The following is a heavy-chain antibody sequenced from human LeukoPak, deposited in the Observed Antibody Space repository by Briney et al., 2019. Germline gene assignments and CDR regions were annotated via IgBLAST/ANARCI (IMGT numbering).Heavy chain of an antibody. CDR2: ISGSGGST. D-gene: IGHD2-15*01. J-gene: IGHJ4*02. Sequence: QPGGSLRLSCAASGFTFSSYAMSWVRQAPGKGLEWVSAISGSGGSTYYADSVKGRFTISRDNSKNTLYLQMNSLRAEDTAVYYCAKSGRRGYCSGGSRCSGNYFDYWGQGTLVTVFS. CDR3: AKSGRRGYCSGGSRCSGNYFDY. CDR1: GFTFSSYA. V-gene: IGHV3-23*01.